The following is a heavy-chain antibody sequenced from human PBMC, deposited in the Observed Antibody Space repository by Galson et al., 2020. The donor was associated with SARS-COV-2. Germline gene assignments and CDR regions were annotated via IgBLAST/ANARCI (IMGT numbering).Heavy chain of an antibody. CDR2: ISGSSGGT. CDR3: AKEDDTSGYFWGGLTY. J-gene: IGHJ4*02. D-gene: IGHD3-22*01. CDR1: GFTFRNYA. V-gene: IGHV3-23*01. Sequence: GESLKISCAASGFTFRNYAMTWVRQAPGKGLEWVPAISGSSGGTYYADSVKGRFTISRDNSKNTLYLQMNRLRAADTAVYYCAKEDDTSGYFWGGLTYWGQGALVTVSS.